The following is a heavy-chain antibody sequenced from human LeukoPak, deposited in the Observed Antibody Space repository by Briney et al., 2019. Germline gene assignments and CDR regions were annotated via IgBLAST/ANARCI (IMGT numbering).Heavy chain of an antibody. CDR3: ARESGKFDY. V-gene: IGHV3-43*02. J-gene: IGHJ4*02. CDR2: ISGDGVTT. Sequence: GGSLRLSCVASGLPIADFAMHWVRQAPGKGLEWVSLISGDGVTTFYADSVKGRFSISRDNSKNSLSLEMNSMRTEDTAMYYCARESGKFDYWGQGTLVAVSS. CDR1: GLPIADFA.